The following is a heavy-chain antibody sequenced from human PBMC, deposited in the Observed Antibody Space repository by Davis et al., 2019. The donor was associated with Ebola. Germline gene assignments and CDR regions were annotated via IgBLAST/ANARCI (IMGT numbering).Heavy chain of an antibody. Sequence: KVSCNASGNSFTSYWIAWVRQMPGKGLEWMGIIYPGDFDTRYSPSFRGQVTISADKSFSTAYLQWSGLKASDTAMYYCARMGKSYYDSLWDYWGQGTLVTVSS. CDR1: GNSFTSYW. J-gene: IGHJ4*02. CDR2: IYPGDFDT. D-gene: IGHD3-10*01. CDR3: ARMGKSYYDSLWDY. V-gene: IGHV5-51*01.